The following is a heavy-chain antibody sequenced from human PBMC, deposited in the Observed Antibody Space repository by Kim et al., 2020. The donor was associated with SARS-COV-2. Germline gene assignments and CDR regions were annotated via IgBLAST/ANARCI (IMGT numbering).Heavy chain of an antibody. CDR1: GFSFSRYA. CDR2: ISYDANNI. CDR3: ARGLDLREDNYYFYALDV. V-gene: IGHV3-30*04. Sequence: GGSLRLSCAASGFSFSRYAMHWVRQPPGKGLEWVAVISYDANNIYYVDSVKGRFTISRDNSENTLHLQMNSLRPEDTAVYYCARGLDLREDNYYFYALDVWGQGTTVTVPS. D-gene: IGHD1-1*01. J-gene: IGHJ6*02.